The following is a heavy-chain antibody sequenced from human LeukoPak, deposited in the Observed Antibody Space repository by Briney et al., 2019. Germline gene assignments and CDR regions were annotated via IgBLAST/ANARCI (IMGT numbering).Heavy chain of an antibody. CDR1: GYKFTTYW. CDR2: IYPRDSDT. V-gene: IGHV5-51*01. J-gene: IGHJ2*01. Sequence: TGESLKISCKGSGYKFTTYWIAWMRQMPGQGLEWLGIIYPRDSDTRYSPSFEGQVSISVDTSIDTAYLQWSSVKASDTAIYYCARRPRRDWFFDLWGRGTLVTVSS. CDR3: ARRPRRDWFFDL.